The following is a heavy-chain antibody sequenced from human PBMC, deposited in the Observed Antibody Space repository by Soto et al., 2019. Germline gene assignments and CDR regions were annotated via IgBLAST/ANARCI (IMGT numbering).Heavy chain of an antibody. CDR1: GFSLTTSGVS. J-gene: IGHJ4*02. CDR2: IYWDDDR. Sequence: QITLKESGPTLVKPTQTLTLTCTFSGFSLTTSGVSVGWIRQPPGKALEWLALIYWDDDRRYSPSLKSRLTITRDTSKNQVVLTMTNMEPEDTATYFCAHKPIPLVRGIIMRRGNYYFDYWGQGTLVTVSS. V-gene: IGHV2-5*02. CDR3: AHKPIPLVRGIIMRRGNYYFDY. D-gene: IGHD3-10*01.